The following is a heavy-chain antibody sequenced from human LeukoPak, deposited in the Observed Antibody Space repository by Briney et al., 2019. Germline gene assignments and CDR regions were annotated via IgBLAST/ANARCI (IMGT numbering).Heavy chain of an antibody. Sequence: PGGSLRLSCAASGFTFSRYWMYWVRQAPGKGLVWVSRIDSDGSSTSYADSVKGRFTISRDNAKNTLYLQMNSLRAEDTAVYYCARGYSSSWELRYFDLWGRGTLVTVSS. J-gene: IGHJ2*01. CDR2: IDSDGSST. CDR1: GFTFSRYW. CDR3: ARGYSSSWELRYFDL. V-gene: IGHV3-74*01. D-gene: IGHD6-13*01.